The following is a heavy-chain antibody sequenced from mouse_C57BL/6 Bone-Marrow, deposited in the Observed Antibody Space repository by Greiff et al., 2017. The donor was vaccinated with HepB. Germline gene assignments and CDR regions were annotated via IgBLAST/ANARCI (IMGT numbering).Heavy chain of an antibody. J-gene: IGHJ1*03. CDR2: ISYDGSN. CDR1: GYSITSGYY. D-gene: IGHD1-1*01. V-gene: IGHV3-6*01. CDR3: ARALITTVVATNFDV. Sequence: ESGPGLVKPSQSLSLTCSVTGYSITSGYYWNWIRQFPGNKLEWMGYISYDGSNNYNPSLKNRISITRDTSKNQFFLKLNSVTTEDTATYYCARALITTVVATNFDVWGTGTTVTVSS.